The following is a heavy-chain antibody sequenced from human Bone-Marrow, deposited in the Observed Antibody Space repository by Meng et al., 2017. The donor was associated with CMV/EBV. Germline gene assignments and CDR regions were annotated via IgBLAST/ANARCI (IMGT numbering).Heavy chain of an antibody. CDR3: ATAGIAVSGTAPDAFDV. D-gene: IGHD6-19*01. V-gene: IGHV1-24*01. CDR2: FDPEDGEI. J-gene: IGHJ3*01. Sequence: ASVKVSCKVFGYTFTALSRHWVRQAPGKGLEWMGGFDPEDGEIMYAQKFQGRVTMTEDTSTDTDYMELSSLTSEDTAVYFCATAGIAVSGTAPDAFDVWGQGTMVTVSS. CDR1: GYTFTALS.